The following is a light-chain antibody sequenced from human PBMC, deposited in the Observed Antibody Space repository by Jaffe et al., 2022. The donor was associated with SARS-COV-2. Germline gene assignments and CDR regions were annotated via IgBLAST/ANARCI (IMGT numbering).Light chain of an antibody. CDR1: QRISSW. Sequence: DIQMTQSPSTLSASVGDRVTITCRASQRISSWLAWYQQKPGKAPKLLIYKASTLESGVPSRFSGSGSGTEFTLTISSLQPDDFATYYCQQYNSYSPLTFGQGTKVEIK. CDR2: KAS. J-gene: IGKJ1*01. V-gene: IGKV1-5*03. CDR3: QQYNSYSPLT.